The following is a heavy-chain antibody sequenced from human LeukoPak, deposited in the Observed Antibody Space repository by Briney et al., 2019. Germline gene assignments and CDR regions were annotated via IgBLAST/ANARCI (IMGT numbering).Heavy chain of an antibody. CDR1: GDSISSGDYY. V-gene: IGHV4-61*02. CDR3: ARGGLAYCGGDCYSDFDY. CDR2: ISSSGST. Sequence: PSQTLSLTCTVSGDSISSGDYYWSWIRQPAGKGLEWIGRISSSGSTNYNPSLKSRVTISVDTSKNQFSLKLSSVTAADTAVYYCARGGLAYCGGDCYSDFDYWGQGTLVTVSS. D-gene: IGHD2-21*02. J-gene: IGHJ4*02.